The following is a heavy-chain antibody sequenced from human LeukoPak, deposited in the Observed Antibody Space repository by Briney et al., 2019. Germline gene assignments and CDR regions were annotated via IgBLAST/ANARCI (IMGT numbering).Heavy chain of an antibody. CDR3: ARAGYDFWSRYYRFFDY. Sequence: SETLSLTCTVSGGSISTYYWSWIRQAPGKGLEWISYIYYTGSTNYNASLKSRVTISVDTSKNQFSLKLSSVTAADTAVYYCARAGYDFWSRYYRFFDYWGQGTLVTVSS. D-gene: IGHD3-3*01. CDR1: GGSISTYY. V-gene: IGHV4-59*01. J-gene: IGHJ4*02. CDR2: IYYTGST.